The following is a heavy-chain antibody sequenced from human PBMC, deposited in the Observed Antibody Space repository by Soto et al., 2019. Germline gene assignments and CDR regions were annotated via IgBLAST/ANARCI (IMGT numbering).Heavy chain of an antibody. D-gene: IGHD3-22*01. J-gene: IGHJ6*02. CDR2: INPNSGGT. CDR1: GYTLTGYY. CDR3: ARGSYDSRAGLVYYCGMDV. V-gene: IGHV1-2*04. Sequence: GASVKVSCKASGYTLTGYYMHWVRQAPGQGLEWMGWINPNSGGTNYAQKFQGWVTMTRDTSISTAYMELSRLRSDDTAVYYCARGSYDSRAGLVYYCGMDVWGQGTTVTVSS.